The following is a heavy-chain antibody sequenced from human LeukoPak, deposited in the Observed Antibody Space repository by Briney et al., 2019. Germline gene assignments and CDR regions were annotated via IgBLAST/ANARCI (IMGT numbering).Heavy chain of an antibody. CDR2: IYYSGNT. Sequence: PSETLSLTCTVSGGSVSSSNYYWGWIRQPPGKGLEWVGSIYYSGNTYYNPSLKSRVTISVDTSKNHFSLKLSSVTAADTAVYYCARHISFAVVSFDYWGQGTLVTVSS. CDR1: GGSVSSSNYY. V-gene: IGHV4-39*01. D-gene: IGHD3-3*01. CDR3: ARHISFAVVSFDY. J-gene: IGHJ4*02.